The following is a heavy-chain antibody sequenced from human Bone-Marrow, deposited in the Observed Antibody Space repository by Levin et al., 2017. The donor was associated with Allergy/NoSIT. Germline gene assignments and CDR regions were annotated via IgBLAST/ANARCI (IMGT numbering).Heavy chain of an antibody. V-gene: IGHV4-31*03. D-gene: IGHD5-12*01. CDR1: GGSISSGGNY. J-gene: IGHJ4*02. Sequence: SETLSLTCTVSGGSISSGGNYWSWIRQHPGKGLEWIGYIYYSGSSYFNPSLKSRVSISVDTSKNQFSLKLTSVTAADTAVYYCARDSGYDLDYWGQGTLVTVSS. CDR2: IYYSGSS. CDR3: ARDSGYDLDY.